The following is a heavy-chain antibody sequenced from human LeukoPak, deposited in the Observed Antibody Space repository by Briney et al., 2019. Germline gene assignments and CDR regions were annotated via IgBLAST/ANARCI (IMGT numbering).Heavy chain of an antibody. J-gene: IGHJ6*04. CDR3: AKGWPVVL. V-gene: IGHV3-23*01. Sequence: PGGSLRLSCAASGFSFSSYSMSGCLREPGERRQWCLGIIGSGGSTYYADSVKGRFTISRDNSKNTLYLQMNSLRAEDTAVYYCAKGWPVVLWGKGATVTVSS. CDR1: GFSFSSYS. D-gene: IGHD2-15*01. CDR2: IIGSGGST.